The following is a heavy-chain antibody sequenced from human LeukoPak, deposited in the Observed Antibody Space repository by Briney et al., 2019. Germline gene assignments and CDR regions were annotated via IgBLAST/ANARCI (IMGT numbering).Heavy chain of an antibody. Sequence: PGGSLRLSCAASGFTFDDYAMHWVRQAPGKGLEWVSGISWNSGSIGYADSVKGRFTISRDNAKNSLYLQMNSLRAEDTALYYCAKLSKFSAVAGQIDYWGQGTLVTVSS. CDR1: GFTFDDYA. J-gene: IGHJ4*02. CDR3: AKLSKFSAVAGQIDY. D-gene: IGHD6-19*01. V-gene: IGHV3-9*01. CDR2: ISWNSGSI.